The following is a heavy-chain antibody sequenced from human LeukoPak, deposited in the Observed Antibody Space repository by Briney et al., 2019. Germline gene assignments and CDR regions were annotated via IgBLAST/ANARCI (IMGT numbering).Heavy chain of an antibody. V-gene: IGHV1-2*02. CDR1: GYTFTGYY. J-gene: IGHJ6*03. CDR3: ARDAWELLPTYYYYYMDV. Sequence: ASVTVSCKASGYTFTGYYMHWVRQAPGQGLEWMGWINPNSGGTNYAQKFQGRVTMTRDTSISTAYMELSRLRSDDTAVYYCARDAWELLPTYYYYYMDVWGKGTTVTVSS. D-gene: IGHD1-26*01. CDR2: INPNSGGT.